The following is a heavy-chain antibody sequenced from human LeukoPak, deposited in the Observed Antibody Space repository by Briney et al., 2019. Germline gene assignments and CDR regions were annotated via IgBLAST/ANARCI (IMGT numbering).Heavy chain of an antibody. CDR1: GFTFSNAW. Sequence: GGSLRLSCAASGFTFSNAWMHWVRQDPGKGLVWVSFINPDGSTTNYADSVKGRFTISRDNAKNALYLQMNSLRAEDTAVYYCAKDLHYGSADYWGQGTLVTVSS. V-gene: IGHV3-74*01. CDR3: AKDLHYGSADY. D-gene: IGHD3-10*01. J-gene: IGHJ4*02. CDR2: INPDGSTT.